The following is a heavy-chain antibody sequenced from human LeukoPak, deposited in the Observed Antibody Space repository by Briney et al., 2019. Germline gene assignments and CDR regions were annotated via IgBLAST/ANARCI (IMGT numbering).Heavy chain of an antibody. CDR2: MDPNNGNT. CDR3: ARAPRPDYFDY. CDR1: GYTFTTYD. Sequence: AXVKVSCXASGYTFTTYDINWVRQAPGQGLEWMGWMDPNNGNTVYAHKFQGRVTITRNTSISTAYMELSRLRYEDTAVYYCARAPRPDYFDYWGQGTLVTVSS. J-gene: IGHJ4*02. V-gene: IGHV1-8*03.